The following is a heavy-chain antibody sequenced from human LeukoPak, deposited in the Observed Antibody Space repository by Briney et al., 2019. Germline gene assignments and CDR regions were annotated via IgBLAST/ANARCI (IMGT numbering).Heavy chain of an antibody. CDR2: INPNSGGT. V-gene: IGHV1-2*06. Sequence: ASVKVSCKASGYTFTGYYMHWVRQAPGQGLEWMGRINPNSGGTNYAQKFQGRVTMTRDTSISTAYMELSRLRSDDTAVYYCARSLERGYSGYDDDYWGQGILVTVSS. D-gene: IGHD5-12*01. CDR1: GYTFTGYY. CDR3: ARSLERGYSGYDDDY. J-gene: IGHJ4*02.